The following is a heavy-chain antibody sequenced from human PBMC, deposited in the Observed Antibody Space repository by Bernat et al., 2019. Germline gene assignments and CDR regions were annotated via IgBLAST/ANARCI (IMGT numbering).Heavy chain of an antibody. CDR1: GFTFSSYS. J-gene: IGHJ4*02. CDR3: ARDSYGDYLSDY. V-gene: IGHV3-48*02. D-gene: IGHD4-17*01. Sequence: EVQLVESGGGLVQRGGSLRLSCAASGFTFSSYSMNWVRQAPGKGLEWVSYISSSSSTIYYADSVKGRFTISRDHARNSLYLQMNSLRDEDTAVYYCARDSYGDYLSDYWGQGTLVTVSS. CDR2: ISSSSSTI.